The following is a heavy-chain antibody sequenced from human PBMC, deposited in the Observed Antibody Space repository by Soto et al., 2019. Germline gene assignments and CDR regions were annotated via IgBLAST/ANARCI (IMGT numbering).Heavy chain of an antibody. CDR1: GYTFTGYY. V-gene: IGHV1-2*04. D-gene: IGHD1-26*01. CDR2: INPNSGGT. J-gene: IGHJ6*02. Sequence: GASVKVSCKASGYTFTGYYMHWVRQAPGQGLEWMGWINPNSGGTNYAQKFQGWVTMTRDTSISTAYMELSRLRSDDTAVYYCARGNSLGAMPAYYYHGMDVWGQGTTVTVSS. CDR3: ARGNSLGAMPAYYYHGMDV.